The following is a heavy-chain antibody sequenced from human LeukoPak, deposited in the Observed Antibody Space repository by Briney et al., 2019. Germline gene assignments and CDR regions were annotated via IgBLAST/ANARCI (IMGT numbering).Heavy chain of an antibody. V-gene: IGHV1-24*01. CDR1: GYTLSELS. J-gene: IGHJ4*02. D-gene: IGHD3-10*01. CDR2: FDPEDGEK. Sequence: ASVKVSCKVSGYTLSELSMHWVRQAPGKGLEWMGGFDPEDGEKIYAQRFQGRVTMTEDTSTDTAYMELSSLTSEDTAVYYCKSWEKYGSGSSYVDYWGQGTLVTVSS. CDR3: KSWEKYGSGSSYVDY.